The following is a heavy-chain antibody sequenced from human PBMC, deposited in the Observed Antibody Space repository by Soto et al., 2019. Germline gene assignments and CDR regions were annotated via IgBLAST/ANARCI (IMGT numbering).Heavy chain of an antibody. D-gene: IGHD3-22*01. CDR3: TTVNPSTSDSRGHCY. CDR1: GFTFSNAW. CDR2: IKKRADGGTA. J-gene: IGHJ4*02. Sequence: EVQLVESGGGLVQAGGSLRLSCAASGFTFSNAWMNWVRQAPGKGVEWIGRIKKRADGGTADHATPVKGRFTISRDDSKNTLYLQINSLKTEDTAVYYCTTVNPSTSDSRGHCYWAQGTLVTVSS. V-gene: IGHV3-15*01.